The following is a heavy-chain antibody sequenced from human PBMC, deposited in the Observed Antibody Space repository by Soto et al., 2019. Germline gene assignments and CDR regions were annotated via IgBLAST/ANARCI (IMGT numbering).Heavy chain of an antibody. CDR2: ISSSSTI. J-gene: IGHJ6*02. CDR1: GFTFSSYS. Sequence: RLSCAASGFTFSSYSMNWVRQAPGKGLEWVSYISSSSTIYYADSVKGRFTISRDNAKNSLYLQMNSLRDEDTAVYYCARKSSTSYGMDVWGQGTTVTVSS. V-gene: IGHV3-48*02. CDR3: ARKSSTSYGMDV. D-gene: IGHD6-13*01.